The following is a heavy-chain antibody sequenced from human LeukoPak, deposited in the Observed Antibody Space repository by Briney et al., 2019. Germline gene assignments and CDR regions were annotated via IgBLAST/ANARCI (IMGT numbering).Heavy chain of an antibody. D-gene: IGHD6-19*01. J-gene: IGHJ4*02. Sequence: PGGSLRLSCAASGFTVITNDMTWVRQAPGKGLEWVSVLYSDGNTKYADSVQGRFTISRDNSKNTLYLGMNNLSPDDTAVYYCARGVEALAANTLAYWGQGTLVTVSS. CDR2: LYSDGNT. CDR3: ARGVEALAANTLAY. CDR1: GFTVITND. V-gene: IGHV3-53*01.